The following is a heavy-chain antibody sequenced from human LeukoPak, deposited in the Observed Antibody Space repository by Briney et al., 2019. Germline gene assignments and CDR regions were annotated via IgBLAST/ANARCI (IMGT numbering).Heavy chain of an antibody. CDR3: AKDGGHSSVLYYFES. D-gene: IGHD6-19*01. J-gene: IGHJ4*02. CDR1: GFTFSSYE. CDR2: ISSSSSTI. V-gene: IGHV3-48*03. Sequence: GGSLRLSCAASGFTFSSYEMNWVRQAPGKGLEWVSYISSSSSTIYYADSVKGRFTISRDNAKNSLYLEMNSLRPEDTAFYYCAKDGGHSSVLYYFESWGQGTLVTVSS.